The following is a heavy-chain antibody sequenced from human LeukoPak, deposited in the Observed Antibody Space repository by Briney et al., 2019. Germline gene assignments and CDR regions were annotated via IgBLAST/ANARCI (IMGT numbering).Heavy chain of an antibody. V-gene: IGHV3-30*18. CDR1: GFTFRSYG. D-gene: IGHD3-10*01. Sequence: PGGSLRLSCAASGFTFRSYGMHWVRQAPGKGLEWVAVISFDGSNKYYADSVKGRFTISRDNSKNTLYLQMNSLRAEDTAVYYCAKDRAYYASGSYIEYWGQGTLVTVSS. J-gene: IGHJ4*02. CDR2: ISFDGSNK. CDR3: AKDRAYYASGSYIEY.